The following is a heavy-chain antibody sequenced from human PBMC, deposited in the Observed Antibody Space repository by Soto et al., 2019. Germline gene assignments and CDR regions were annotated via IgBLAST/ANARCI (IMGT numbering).Heavy chain of an antibody. J-gene: IGHJ4*02. CDR3: AKDFDAVVVVAVPSLDYFDY. CDR1: GFTFSSYG. CDR2: ISYDGSNK. D-gene: IGHD2-15*01. Sequence: QVQLVESGGGVVQPGRSLRLSCAASGFTFSSYGMHWVRQAPGKGLEWVAVISYDGSNKYYADSVKGRFTISRDNSKNTLYLQMNSLRAEDTAVYYCAKDFDAVVVVAVPSLDYFDYWGQGTLVTVSS. V-gene: IGHV3-30*18.